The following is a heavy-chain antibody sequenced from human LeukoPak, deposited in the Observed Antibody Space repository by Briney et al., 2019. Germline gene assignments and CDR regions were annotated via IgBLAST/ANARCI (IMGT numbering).Heavy chain of an antibody. J-gene: IGHJ4*02. CDR3: AKVGKDNYNYYY. V-gene: IGHV3-74*01. Sequence: GGSLRLSCAASGFTFSSYWMHWVRQAPGKGLVWVSRINSDGSTTNYADSVRGRFTISRDNPKNTLFLQMNSLRAEDTAVYYCAKVGKDNYNYYYWGQGTLVTVSS. CDR2: INSDGSTT. D-gene: IGHD5-24*01. CDR1: GFTFSSYW.